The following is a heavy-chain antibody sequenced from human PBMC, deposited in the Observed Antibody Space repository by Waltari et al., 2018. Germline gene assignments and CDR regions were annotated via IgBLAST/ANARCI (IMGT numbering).Heavy chain of an antibody. J-gene: IGHJ6*02. V-gene: IGHV3-30*18. CDR3: AKVIRPKAYYYYYGMDV. CDR1: GLPFSSYA. CDR2: ITYDGSNK. D-gene: IGHD2-21*01. Sequence: QVQLVDSGGGVVQPRRSLRLSCAASGLPFSSYAMHWVCQAPGKGLELVAVITYDGSNKYDADSVKGRFSISRDNSKNTLYLQMNSLRAEDTAVYYCAKVIRPKAYYYYYGMDVWGQGTTVTVSS.